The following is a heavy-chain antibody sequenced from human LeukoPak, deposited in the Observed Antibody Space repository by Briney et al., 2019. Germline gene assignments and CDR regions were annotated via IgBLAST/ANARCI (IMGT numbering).Heavy chain of an antibody. J-gene: IGHJ6*03. V-gene: IGHV3-23*01. CDR3: AGSRIYYYYYMDV. Sequence: PGGSLRLSCAASGFTFSSYAMSWVRQAPGKGLEWVSAISGSGGSTYYADSVKGRFTISRDNSKNTLYLQMNSLRAEDTAVYYCAGSRIYYYYYMDVWGKGTTVTVSS. CDR2: ISGSGGST. CDR1: GFTFSSYA. D-gene: IGHD6-19*01.